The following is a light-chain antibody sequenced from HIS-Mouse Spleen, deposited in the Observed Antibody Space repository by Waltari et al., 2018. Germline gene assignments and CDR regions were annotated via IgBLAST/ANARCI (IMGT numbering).Light chain of an antibody. CDR2: EVS. CDR1: SSDAGGYNY. CDR3: SSYTSSSTPHVV. V-gene: IGLV2-14*01. Sequence: QSALTQPASVSGSPGQSITISSTGTSSDAGGYNYVYWYQQHPGKAPKLMIYEVSNRPSGVSNRFSGSKSGNTASLTISGLQAEDEADYYCSSYTSSSTPHVVFGGGTKLTVL. J-gene: IGLJ2*01.